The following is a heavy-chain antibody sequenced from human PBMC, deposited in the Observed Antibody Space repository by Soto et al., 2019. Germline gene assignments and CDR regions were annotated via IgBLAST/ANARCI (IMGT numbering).Heavy chain of an antibody. Sequence: QVHLVESGGGVVQPGRSLRLSCAASGFTFSSYAMYWLRQAPGKGLEWVAVISYDGSDKYYADSVKGRFTISRDNSKNTLYLQMNSLRPEDTAVYYCARPHVYCSSPRCYFYYAMEVWGQGTTVTVSS. CDR1: GFTFSSYA. CDR3: ARPHVYCSSPRCYFYYAMEV. J-gene: IGHJ6*02. D-gene: IGHD2-2*01. V-gene: IGHV3-30-3*01. CDR2: ISYDGSDK.